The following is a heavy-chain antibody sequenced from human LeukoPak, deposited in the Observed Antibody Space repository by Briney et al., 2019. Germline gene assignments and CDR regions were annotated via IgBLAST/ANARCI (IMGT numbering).Heavy chain of an antibody. CDR2: ISGSGYST. CDR1: GFTFSSYA. CDR3: AQWSRYFDY. D-gene: IGHD1-26*01. V-gene: IGHV3-23*01. Sequence: GGSLRLSCAASGFTFSSYAMTWVRQAPGKGLEWVSAISGSGYSTYYADSVKGRFTISRDNSKNTLYLQMNSLRAEDTALYFCAQWSRYFDYWGQGTLVTVSS. J-gene: IGHJ4*02.